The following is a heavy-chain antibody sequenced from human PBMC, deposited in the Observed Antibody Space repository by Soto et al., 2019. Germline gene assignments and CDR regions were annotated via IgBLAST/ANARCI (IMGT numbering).Heavy chain of an antibody. Sequence: GESLKISCQGSGYRFTSYWIGWVRQMPGKGLEWMGIIYPGDSDTRYSPSFQGQVTISADKSISTAYLQWSSLKASDTAMYYCARKYPVVTPGAFDYWGQGTLVTAPQ. J-gene: IGHJ4*02. CDR1: GYRFTSYW. V-gene: IGHV5-51*01. CDR3: ARKYPVVTPGAFDY. D-gene: IGHD2-15*01. CDR2: IYPGDSDT.